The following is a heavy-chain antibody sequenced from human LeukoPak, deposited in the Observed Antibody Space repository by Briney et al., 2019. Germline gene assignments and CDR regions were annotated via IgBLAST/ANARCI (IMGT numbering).Heavy chain of an antibody. CDR3: ARRRYYASSGYLE. D-gene: IGHD3-22*01. CDR1: GDSVSRSDSY. Sequence: PSETLSLTCTIFGDSVSRSDSYWDWIRQPPGKGLEWIGTIYYSGRTYYSPSLKSRVTLSVDMSNNQFSLTLGSVTAADTALYFCARRRYYASSGYLEWGQGTLVTVSS. CDR2: IYYSGRT. J-gene: IGHJ1*01. V-gene: IGHV4-39*01.